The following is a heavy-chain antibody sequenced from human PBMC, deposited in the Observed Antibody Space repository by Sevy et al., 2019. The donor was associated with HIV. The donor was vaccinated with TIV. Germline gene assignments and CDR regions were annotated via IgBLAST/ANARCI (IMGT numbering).Heavy chain of an antibody. J-gene: IGHJ4*02. D-gene: IGHD5-12*01. Sequence: SETLSLTCTVSGGYMSSSSYYWGWIRQPPGKGLEWIGSIYYSGSTYYNPSLKSRVTISVDTSKNQFSLKLSSVTAADTAVYYCARHVGRDGYNLNFDYWGQGTLVTVSS. CDR3: ARHVGRDGYNLNFDY. CDR2: IYYSGST. CDR1: GGYMSSSSYY. V-gene: IGHV4-39*01.